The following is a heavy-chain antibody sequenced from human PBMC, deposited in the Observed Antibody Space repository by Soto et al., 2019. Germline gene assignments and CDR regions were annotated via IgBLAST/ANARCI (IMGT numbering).Heavy chain of an antibody. CDR1: GFTFSSYG. V-gene: IGHV3-33*01. CDR2: IWYDGSNK. J-gene: IGHJ6*02. CDR3: TSQERDLTCYYYYSMHV. Sequence: QVQLVESGGGVVQPGRSLRLSCAASGFTFSSYGMHWVRQAPGKGLEWVAVIWYDGSNKYYADSVKGRFTISRDNSKNTLYRQMNRLGAEDTAGYYCTSQERDLTCYYYYSMHVWGQGTTVIV.